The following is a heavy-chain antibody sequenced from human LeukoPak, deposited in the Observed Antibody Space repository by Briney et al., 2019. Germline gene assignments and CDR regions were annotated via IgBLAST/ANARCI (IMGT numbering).Heavy chain of an antibody. CDR3: ARDAVYSSSWQCY. V-gene: IGHV3-33*01. Sequence: GRSLRLSCAASGFTFSSYGMHWVRQAPGKGLEWVAVIWYDGSNKYYADSVKGRFTISRDNSKNTLYLQMNSLRAEDTAVYYCARDAVYSSSWQCYWGQGTLVTVSS. D-gene: IGHD6-13*01. CDR2: IWYDGSNK. CDR1: GFTFSSYG. J-gene: IGHJ4*02.